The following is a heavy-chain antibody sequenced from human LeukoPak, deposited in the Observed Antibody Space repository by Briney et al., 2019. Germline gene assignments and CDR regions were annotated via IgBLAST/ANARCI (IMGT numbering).Heavy chain of an antibody. CDR2: ISSSTNYI. D-gene: IGHD4-17*01. V-gene: IGHV3-21*01. J-gene: IGHJ4*02. Sequence: GGSLRLSCAASGSTFSSYSMNWVRQAPGKGLEWVSSISSSTNYIYYADSVKGRFTISRDNANNSLYLQMNSLRAEDTAVYYCARDPEYGDYVDYWGQGTLVTVSS. CDR1: GSTFSSYS. CDR3: ARDPEYGDYVDY.